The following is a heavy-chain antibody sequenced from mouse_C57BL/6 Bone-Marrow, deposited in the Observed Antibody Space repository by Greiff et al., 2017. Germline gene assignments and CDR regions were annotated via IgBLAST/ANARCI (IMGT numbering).Heavy chain of an antibody. J-gene: IGHJ3*01. D-gene: IGHD6-5*01. CDR1: GYTFTSYW. CDR2: IDPSDSYT. CDR3: ARPYPGAY. V-gene: IGHV1-59*01. Sequence: QVQLQQPGAELVRPGTSVKLSCKASGYTFTSYWMHWVKQRPGQGLEWIGVIDPSDSYTNYNQKFKGKATLTVDTSSSTAYMQLSSLTSEDSAVYYCARPYPGAYGGQGTLVTVSA.